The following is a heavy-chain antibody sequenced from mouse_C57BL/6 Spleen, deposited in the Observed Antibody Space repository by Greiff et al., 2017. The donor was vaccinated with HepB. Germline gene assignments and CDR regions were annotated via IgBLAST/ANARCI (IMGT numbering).Heavy chain of an antibody. CDR1: GYTFTDYE. J-gene: IGHJ2*01. D-gene: IGHD1-1*01. Sequence: SGAELVRPGASVTLSCKASGYTFTDYEMHWVKQTPVHGLEWIGAIDPETGGTAYNQKFKGKAILTADKSSSTAYMELRSLTSEDSAVYYCTRKLRDYWGQGTTLTVSS. V-gene: IGHV1-15*01. CDR3: TRKLRDY. CDR2: IDPETGGT.